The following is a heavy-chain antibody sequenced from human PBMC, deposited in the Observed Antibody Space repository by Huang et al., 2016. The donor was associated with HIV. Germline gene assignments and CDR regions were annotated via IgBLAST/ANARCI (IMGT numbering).Heavy chain of an antibody. CDR1: GGSISRDNYY. CDR3: ARDNPFYYDSSGYYDAFDI. V-gene: IGHV4-61*09. J-gene: IGHJ3*02. D-gene: IGHD3-22*01. CDR2: INNAGST. Sequence: QVQLQESGPGLVKPSQTLSLTCAVSGGSISRDNYYWSWIRQPAGKVLGWIGHINNAGSTNYNPSLKSRVTISLDTSKNQFSLKLTSVTAPDTALYYCARDNPFYYDSSGYYDAFDIWGHGSMVTVSS.